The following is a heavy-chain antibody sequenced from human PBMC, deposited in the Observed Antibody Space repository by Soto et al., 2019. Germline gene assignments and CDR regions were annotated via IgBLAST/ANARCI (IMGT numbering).Heavy chain of an antibody. J-gene: IGHJ4*02. D-gene: IGHD6-6*01. CDR1: GITFSNAW. V-gene: IGHV3-15*01. CDR2: IKSKIDGGTT. CDR3: TTGRYSSSLYFDS. Sequence: VQLVESGGGLVKPGGSLRVSCAASGITFSNAWMTWVRQAPGKGLEWVGRIKSKIDGGTTDYGVPVKGRFTISRDDSKNTPYLQMNSLKTEDTAVYYCTTGRYSSSLYFDSWGQGTLVTVSS.